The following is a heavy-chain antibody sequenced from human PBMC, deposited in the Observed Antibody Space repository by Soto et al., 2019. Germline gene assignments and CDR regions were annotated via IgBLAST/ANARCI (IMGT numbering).Heavy chain of an antibody. CDR1: GFNFRSYE. Sequence: EVQLVESGGGLVQPGGSLRLSCGASGFNFRSYEMNWVRQAPGKGLEWVSYISGSASSIYYADSVKGRFTISRDNAKNSLYMQMINLRSEDTAVYYCTRGRPAGWYFDHWGRGTLVTVSS. V-gene: IGHV3-48*03. J-gene: IGHJ2*01. CDR3: TRGRPAGWYFDH. CDR2: ISGSASSI.